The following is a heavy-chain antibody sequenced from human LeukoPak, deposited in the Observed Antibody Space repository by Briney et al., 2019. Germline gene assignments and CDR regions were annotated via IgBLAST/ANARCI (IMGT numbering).Heavy chain of an antibody. J-gene: IGHJ4*02. V-gene: IGHV3-66*02. CDR1: GFTVSSNY. D-gene: IGHD5-24*01. Sequence: GGSLRLSCAASGFTVSSNYMSWVRQAPGKGLEWVSVIYSGGSIYFADSVKGRFTISRDNSKNTLYLQMNSLRAEDTAVYYCARDLEMATTLGGQGTLVTVSS. CDR2: IYSGGSI. CDR3: ARDLEMATTL.